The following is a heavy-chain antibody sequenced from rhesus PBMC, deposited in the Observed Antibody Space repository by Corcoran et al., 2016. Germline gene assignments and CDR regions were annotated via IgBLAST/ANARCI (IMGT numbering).Heavy chain of an antibody. Sequence: QVQLQESGPGLVKPSETLSLTCAVSGGSISDDYYWSWIRQPPGKGLEWIGYIYGSGGGTNYNPSLKNRVTISIDTSKNQFSLKLSSVTAADTAVYYCARELGSGSYYNHDAFDFWGQGLRVTVSS. CDR1: GGSISDDYY. CDR2: IYGSGGGT. V-gene: IGHV4-106*01. D-gene: IGHD3-16*01. J-gene: IGHJ3*01. CDR3: ARELGSGSYYNHDAFDF.